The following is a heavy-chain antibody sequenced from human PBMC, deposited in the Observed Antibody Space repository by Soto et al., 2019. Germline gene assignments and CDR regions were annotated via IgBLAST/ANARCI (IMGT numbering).Heavy chain of an antibody. CDR2: INQDGSEK. CDR3: ARDRGWNTVVIPASFDL. V-gene: IGHV3-7*01. CDR1: GFSFSAFW. Sequence: EVQLVESGGGLVQPGGSLRLSCAASGFSFSAFWMSWVRQIPGKGLEWVANINQDGSEKQYVDSVKGRFTISRDNAKNSLFLQMNSLRAEDSAVYYCARDRGWNTVVIPASFDLWGRGALVSVSS. D-gene: IGHD2-15*01. J-gene: IGHJ4*02.